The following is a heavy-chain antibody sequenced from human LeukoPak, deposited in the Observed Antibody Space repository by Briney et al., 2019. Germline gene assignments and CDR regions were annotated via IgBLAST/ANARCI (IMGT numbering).Heavy chain of an antibody. CDR2: ITVSGANT. CDR3: ATYSRSYPYDY. V-gene: IGHV3-23*01. D-gene: IGHD1-26*01. Sequence: PGGSLRLSCAASGFTVSNNYLSWVRQAPGKGLEWVSTITVSGANTYYADSVKGRFTISRDNSKNTLCLQMSSLRAEDTALYYCATYSRSYPYDYWGQGTLVTVSS. CDR1: GFTVSNNY. J-gene: IGHJ4*02.